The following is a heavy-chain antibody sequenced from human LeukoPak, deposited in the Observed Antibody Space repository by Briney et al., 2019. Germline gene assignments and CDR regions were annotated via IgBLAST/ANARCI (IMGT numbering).Heavy chain of an antibody. Sequence: GGSLRLSCAASGFTFSSYGMSWVRQAPGKGLEWVSAISGSGGSTYYADSVKGRFTISRDNSKNTLYLQMNSLRAEDTALYYCARAPTTTVFDYWGQGILVTVSS. D-gene: IGHD4-11*01. CDR3: ARAPTTTVFDY. V-gene: IGHV3-23*01. J-gene: IGHJ4*02. CDR2: ISGSGGST. CDR1: GFTFSSYG.